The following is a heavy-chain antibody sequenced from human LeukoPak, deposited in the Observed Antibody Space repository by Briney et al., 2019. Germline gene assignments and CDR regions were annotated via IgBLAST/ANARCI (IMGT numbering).Heavy chain of an antibody. CDR2: ISSSSSYI. J-gene: IGHJ4*02. V-gene: IGHV3-21*01. D-gene: IGHD4-17*01. CDR3: AREAKRVTTVDY. Sequence: GGSLRLSCAASGFIFSSYSMNWVRQAPGKGLEWVSSISSSSSYIYYADSVKGRFTISRDNAKNSLYLQMNSLRAEDTAVYYCAREAKRVTTVDYWGQGTLVTVSS. CDR1: GFIFSSYS.